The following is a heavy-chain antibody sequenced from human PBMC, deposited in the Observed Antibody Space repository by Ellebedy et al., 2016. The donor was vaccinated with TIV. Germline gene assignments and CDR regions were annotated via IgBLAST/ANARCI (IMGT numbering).Heavy chain of an antibody. D-gene: IGHD3-10*01. Sequence: PGGSLRLSCAASGFTFSSYAMSWARQAPGKGLEWVSGISGSGGSTYYADYVKGRFTISRDNSKNTLYLQMNSLRAEDTAVYYCAKDTWFGESDYWGQGTLVTVSS. J-gene: IGHJ4*02. CDR1: GFTFSSYA. V-gene: IGHV3-23*01. CDR2: ISGSGGST. CDR3: AKDTWFGESDY.